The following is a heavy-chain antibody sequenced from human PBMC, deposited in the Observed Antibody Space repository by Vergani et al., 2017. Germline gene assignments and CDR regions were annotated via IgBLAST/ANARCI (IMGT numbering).Heavy chain of an antibody. Sequence: QVQLVESGGGVVQPGRSLRLSCAASGFTFSSYAMHWVRQAPGKGLEWVAVISYDGSNKYYADSVKGRFTISRDNSKNTLYLQMNSLRAEDTAVYYCASSARKTHFDYWGQGTLVTVSS. CDR1: GFTFSSYA. CDR3: ASSARKTHFDY. V-gene: IGHV3-30*04. J-gene: IGHJ4*02. CDR2: ISYDGSNK.